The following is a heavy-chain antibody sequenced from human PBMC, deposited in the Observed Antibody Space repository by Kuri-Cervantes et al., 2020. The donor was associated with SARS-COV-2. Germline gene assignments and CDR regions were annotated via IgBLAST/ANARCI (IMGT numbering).Heavy chain of an antibody. V-gene: IGHV3-23*01. CDR1: GFTFSNYA. CDR3: ARDRIFGVVIEGYGMDV. CDR2: ISDAGGST. J-gene: IGHJ6*02. D-gene: IGHD3-3*01. Sequence: GESLKISCAASGFTFSNYAMSWVRQAPGKGLERVSTISDAGGSTYHTDSVKGRFTISRDNSKNTLYLQMNSLRAEDTAVYYCARDRIFGVVIEGYGMDVWGQGTTVTVSS.